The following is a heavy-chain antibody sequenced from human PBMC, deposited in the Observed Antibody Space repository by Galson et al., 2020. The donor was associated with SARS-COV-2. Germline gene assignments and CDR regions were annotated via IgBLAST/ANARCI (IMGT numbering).Heavy chain of an antibody. CDR3: AREWGDINSSVFDY. Sequence: ASVNVSCKASGYTFISFYIHWVRQAPGQGLEWMGVINPSGDITYYAQKLRGRVTVTRDMSTQTVYMELSSLTSEDTTVYYCAREWGDINSSVFDYWGQGSLVVVSS. V-gene: IGHV1-46*04. J-gene: IGHJ4*02. CDR1: GYTFISFY. CDR2: INPSGDIT. D-gene: IGHD2-21*01.